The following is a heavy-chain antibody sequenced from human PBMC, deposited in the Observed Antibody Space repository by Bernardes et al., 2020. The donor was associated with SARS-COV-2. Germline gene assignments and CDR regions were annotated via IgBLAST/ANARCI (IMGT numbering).Heavy chain of an antibody. V-gene: IGHV4-31*03. Sequence: SETLSLTCTVSGGSISSDGHYWSWVRQHPGKGLEWIGYIYYSGSTYYNPSFKSRATISVDTSNHQFSLKLSSATVADTAVYYCARGGHDPLGMDVWGQGTTVTVSS. J-gene: IGHJ6*02. CDR1: GGSISSDGHY. D-gene: IGHD5-12*01. CDR3: ARGGHDPLGMDV. CDR2: IYYSGST.